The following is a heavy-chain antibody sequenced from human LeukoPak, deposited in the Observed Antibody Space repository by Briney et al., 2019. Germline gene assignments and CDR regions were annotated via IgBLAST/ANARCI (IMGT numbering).Heavy chain of an antibody. CDR3: AKDIMPD. CDR2: IKRDGSQK. D-gene: IGHD2-2*01. CDR1: GFSFSSNW. Sequence: GGSLRLSCAAPGFSFSSNWMGWVRQAPGKGLEWVAHIKRDGSQKYYLDSVKGRFTISRDNAKNSLYLQMNSLRVEDTAVYYCAKDIMPDWGQGTLVTVSS. V-gene: IGHV3-7*01. J-gene: IGHJ4*02.